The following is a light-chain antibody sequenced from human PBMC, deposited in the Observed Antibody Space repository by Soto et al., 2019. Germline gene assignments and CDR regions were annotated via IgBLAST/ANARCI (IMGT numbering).Light chain of an antibody. CDR1: SSDVGGYNY. CDR2: EVT. V-gene: IGLV2-8*01. Sequence: QSVLTQPPSASGSPGQSVTISCTGTSSDVGGYNYVSWYQQYPGRATKLMIYEVTKRPSGVPDRFSGSKSGNTASLTVSGLQAEDEADYYGSSYAASNNFYFVFGGGTKLTVL. CDR3: SSYAASNNFYFV. J-gene: IGLJ3*02.